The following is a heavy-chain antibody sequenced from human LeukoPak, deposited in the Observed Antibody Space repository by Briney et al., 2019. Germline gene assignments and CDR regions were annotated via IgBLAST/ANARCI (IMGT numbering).Heavy chain of an antibody. CDR2: IYYSGRT. CDR3: ARAAYCGDDCYYYFDY. J-gene: IGHJ4*02. V-gene: IGHV4-59*01. CDR1: GGSISNYY. D-gene: IGHD2-21*02. Sequence: PSETLSLTCTVSGGSISNYYWSWIRQPPGKGLEWIGYIYYSGRTNYNPSLNSRVTISVDTSKNQFSLKLSSVTAADTAVYYCARAAYCGDDCYYYFDYWGQGTLVTVSS.